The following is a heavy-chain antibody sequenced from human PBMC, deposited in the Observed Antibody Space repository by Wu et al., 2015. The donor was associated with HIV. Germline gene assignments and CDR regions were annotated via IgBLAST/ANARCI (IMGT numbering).Heavy chain of an antibody. CDR1: GDTFNNNA. Sequence: QVQLVQSGAEVKKPGSSVKVSCKVSGDTFNNNAVSWVRQAPGQGLEWMGGIIPTLNAPMYAQKFQGRVTIMTDESTSTAYMELKSPTSEDTATYYCARRLVLAGSASDLWGQGTMVTVSS. V-gene: IGHV1-69*05. CDR2: IIPTLNAP. CDR3: ARRLVLAGSASDL. D-gene: IGHD3-9*01. J-gene: IGHJ3*01.